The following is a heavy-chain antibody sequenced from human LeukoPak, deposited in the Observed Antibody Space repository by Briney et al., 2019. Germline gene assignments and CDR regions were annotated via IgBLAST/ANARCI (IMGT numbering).Heavy chain of an antibody. Sequence: SETLSLTCTVSDGSIISSDYHWGWVRQPPGKGLEWIGTISYSGNTDYNPSLRSRVTISVDTSNNQFSLRLGSVTAADTAVYHCARHCCSGPAKRVFDIWGQGTMVTVSS. J-gene: IGHJ3*02. CDR3: ARHCCSGPAKRVFDI. V-gene: IGHV4-39*01. CDR2: ISYSGNT. D-gene: IGHD2-15*01. CDR1: DGSIISSDYH.